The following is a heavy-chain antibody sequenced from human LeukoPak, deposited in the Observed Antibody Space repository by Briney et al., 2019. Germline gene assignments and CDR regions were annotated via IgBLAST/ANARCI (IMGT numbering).Heavy chain of an antibody. CDR1: GYTFTSYA. CDR3: ARDYRVAYYYGMDV. CDR2: INAGNGNT. V-gene: IGHV1-3*01. J-gene: IGHJ6*02. Sequence: GASVKVSCKASGYTFTSYAMHWVRQAPGQRLEWMGWINAGNGNTKYSQKFQGRVTITRDTSTSTAYMELRSLRSDDTAVYYCARDYRVAYYYGMDVWGQGTTVTVSS.